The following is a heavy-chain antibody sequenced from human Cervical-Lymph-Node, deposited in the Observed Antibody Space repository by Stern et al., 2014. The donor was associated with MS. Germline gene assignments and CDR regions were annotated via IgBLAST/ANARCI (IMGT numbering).Heavy chain of an antibody. CDR2: IYYSGST. CDR1: GGSISSSSYY. V-gene: IGHV4-39*01. CDR3: ARHRAYSSSWYSHHEYFQH. Sequence: QLQLQESGPGLVKPSETLSLTCTVSGGSISSSSYYWGWIRQPPGKGLEWIGSIYYSGSTYYKPSLKSRVTISVDTSKNQFFLQMSSLSAADTAVYYCARHRAYSSSWYSHHEYFQHWGQGTLVTVSS. D-gene: IGHD6-13*01. J-gene: IGHJ1*01.